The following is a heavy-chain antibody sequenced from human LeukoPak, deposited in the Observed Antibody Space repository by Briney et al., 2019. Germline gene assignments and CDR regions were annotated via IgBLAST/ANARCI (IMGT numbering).Heavy chain of an antibody. CDR3: ARGGYRQLAYFDY. J-gene: IGHJ4*02. CDR2: INWNGGTT. CDR1: GFTFDDYG. D-gene: IGHD3-16*02. V-gene: IGHV3-20*04. Sequence: GGSLRLSCEASGFTFDDYGMTWVRQVPGKGLEWISSINWNGGTTSYADSVKGRFTISRDNDTNSLYLQMNSLRAEDTALYYCARGGYRQLAYFDYWGQGALVTVSS.